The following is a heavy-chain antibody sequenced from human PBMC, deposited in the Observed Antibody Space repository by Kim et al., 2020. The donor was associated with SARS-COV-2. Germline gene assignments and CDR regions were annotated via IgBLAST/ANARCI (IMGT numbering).Heavy chain of an antibody. Sequence: SETLSLTCAVYGGSFSGFQWSWIRQTPGKGLECIGEINHSGSSNYNPSLKSRVTMSVDTSKNQFSLKLRSVTAADTAVYYCATGAPGLWGQGTVVAVSS. V-gene: IGHV4-34*01. CDR2: INHSGSS. J-gene: IGHJ1*01. CDR3: ATGAPGL. D-gene: IGHD3-10*01. CDR1: GGSFSGFQ.